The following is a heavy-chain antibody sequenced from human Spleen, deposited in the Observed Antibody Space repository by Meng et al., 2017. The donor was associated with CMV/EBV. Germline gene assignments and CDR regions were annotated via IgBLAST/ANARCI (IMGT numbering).Heavy chain of an antibody. J-gene: IGHJ4*02. CDR2: INPKSGGT. CDR1: AYTFSDYF. V-gene: IGHV1-2*02. D-gene: IGHD6-13*01. Sequence: ASVKVSCKASAYTFSDYFLHWVRQAPGQGLEWMGWINPKSGGTKFVQKFQGRVTVTRDTSINTVHMEMTSLRSDDTAVYYCARGRVPSSSWLNLDYWGQGTVVTVSS. CDR3: ARGRVPSSSWLNLDY.